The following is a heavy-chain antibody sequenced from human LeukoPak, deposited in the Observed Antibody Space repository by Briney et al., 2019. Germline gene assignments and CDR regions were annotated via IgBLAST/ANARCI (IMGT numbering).Heavy chain of an antibody. CDR3: ARQNSYYDILTGYAPEHAFDI. Sequence: SETLSLTCTVSGDSISSYYWSWIRQPPGLGLEWIGYIFTSGSTKYNPPLKSRVTISVDTSKNQFSLNLSSVTAADTAVYYCARQNSYYDILTGYAPEHAFDIWGQGTMVTVSS. CDR2: IFTSGST. D-gene: IGHD3-9*01. CDR1: GDSISSYY. V-gene: IGHV4-4*09. J-gene: IGHJ3*02.